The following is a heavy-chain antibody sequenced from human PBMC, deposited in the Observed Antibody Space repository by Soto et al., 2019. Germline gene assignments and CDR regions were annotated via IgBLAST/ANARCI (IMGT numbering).Heavy chain of an antibody. Sequence: QVQLVQSGGEVKKPGASVRVSCKASGYIFGSQTLAWLRQAPGQGLEWMGWITPSNGVTNYAQSFQGRVTMTTDTSKMAAYLDLRSLRSDDSGVYYCARWYTAMLGEYYLVFLGQGTLVTVSS. CDR2: ITPSNGVT. V-gene: IGHV1-18*01. D-gene: IGHD5-18*01. CDR3: ARWYTAMLGEYYLVF. CDR1: GYIFGSQT. J-gene: IGHJ4*02.